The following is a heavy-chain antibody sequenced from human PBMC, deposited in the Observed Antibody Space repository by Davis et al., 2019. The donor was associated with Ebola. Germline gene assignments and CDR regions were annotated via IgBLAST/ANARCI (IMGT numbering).Heavy chain of an antibody. CDR3: ARVLTAAASADSHGRNNWFDP. V-gene: IGHV4-34*01. Sequence: PSETLSLTCAVYGGSFSGYYWSWIRQPPGKGLEWIGEINHSGSTNYNPSLKSRVTISADTSKNQFSLKLSSVTAADTAVYYCARVLTAAASADSHGRNNWFDPWGQGTLVTVSS. J-gene: IGHJ5*02. D-gene: IGHD2-2*01. CDR2: INHSGST. CDR1: GGSFSGYY.